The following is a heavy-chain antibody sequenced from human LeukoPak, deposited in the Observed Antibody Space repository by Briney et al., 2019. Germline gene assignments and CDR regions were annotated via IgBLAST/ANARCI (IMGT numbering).Heavy chain of an antibody. D-gene: IGHD6-19*01. CDR2: IKQDGSEK. V-gene: IGHV3-7*01. CDR1: GFTFSSYA. J-gene: IGHJ4*02. CDR3: ARDLGSGWPD. Sequence: GGSLRLSCAASGFTFSSYAMSWVRQAPGKGLEWVANIKQDGSEKYYVDSVKGRFTISRDNAKNSLYLQMNSLRAEDTAVYYCARDLGSGWPDWGQGTLVTVSS.